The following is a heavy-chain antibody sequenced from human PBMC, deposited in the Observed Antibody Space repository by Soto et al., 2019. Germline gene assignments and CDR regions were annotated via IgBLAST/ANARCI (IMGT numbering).Heavy chain of an antibody. CDR1: GFTFSSYA. J-gene: IGHJ3*02. D-gene: IGHD3-16*01. V-gene: IGHV3-30-3*01. CDR3: ARVLRTNQEMAPIWGAFDI. Sequence: QVQLVESGGGVVQPGRSLRLSCAASGFTFSSYAMHWVRQAPGKGLEWVAVISYDGSNKYYADSVKGRFTISRDNSKNSLYLQMNSLRAEDTAVYYCARVLRTNQEMAPIWGAFDIWGQGTMVTVSS. CDR2: ISYDGSNK.